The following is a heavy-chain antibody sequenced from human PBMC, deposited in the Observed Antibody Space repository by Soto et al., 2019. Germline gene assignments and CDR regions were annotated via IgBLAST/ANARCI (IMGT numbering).Heavy chain of an antibody. CDR3: ARAEYYYDSSGYHYYYYYYAMDV. D-gene: IGHD3-22*01. CDR1: GCTFSSYP. Sequence: GASVKVSCKASGCTFSSYPICWVRQAPGQGLEWMGGIIPIFSTANHAQKLQGRVTITADESTSTAYMELSSLRSENTAVSYCARAEYYYDSSGYHYYYYYYAMDVWGKGTTVTVSS. J-gene: IGHJ6*04. V-gene: IGHV1-69*13. CDR2: IIPIFSTA.